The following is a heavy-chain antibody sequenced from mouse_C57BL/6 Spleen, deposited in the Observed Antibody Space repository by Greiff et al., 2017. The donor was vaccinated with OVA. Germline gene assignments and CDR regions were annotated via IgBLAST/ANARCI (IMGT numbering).Heavy chain of an antibody. J-gene: IGHJ3*01. D-gene: IGHD2-3*01. Sequence: QVQLQQSGAELVKPGASVKMSCKASGYTFTSYWITWVKQRPGQGLEWIGDIYPGSGSTNYNEKFKSKATLTVDTSSSTAYMQLSSLTSEDSAVYYCARSIYDDYYGGFAYWGQGTLVTVSA. CDR1: GYTFTSYW. V-gene: IGHV1-55*01. CDR3: ARSIYDDYYGGFAY. CDR2: IYPGSGST.